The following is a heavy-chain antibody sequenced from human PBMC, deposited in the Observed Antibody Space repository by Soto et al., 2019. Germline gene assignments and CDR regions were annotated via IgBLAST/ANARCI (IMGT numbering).Heavy chain of an antibody. CDR1: GYTLTRYY. D-gene: IGHD3-16*01. CDR3: ARKVDHGGSWFDP. Sequence: VAPVKVSCQASGYTLTRYYMHWVRQAPGQGLEWMGIINPSGGSTGYAQKFQGRVTMTRDTSTSTVYMELSSLRSEDTAVYYCARKVDHGGSWFDPWGQGTLVTVSS. J-gene: IGHJ5*02. V-gene: IGHV1-46*01. CDR2: INPSGGST.